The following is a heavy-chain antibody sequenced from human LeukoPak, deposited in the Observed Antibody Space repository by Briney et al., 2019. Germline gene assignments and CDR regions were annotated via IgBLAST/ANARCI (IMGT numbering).Heavy chain of an antibody. CDR1: GFIFSNYG. J-gene: IGHJ4*02. CDR3: VRDGMVTGPINY. CDR2: IRYDGKTE. Sequence: GGSLRLSCVVSGFIFSNYGMHWVRQAPGKGLEWVAFIRYDGKTEHYADSVKGRLTVSRDTSKNTLYLQVNSLRVEDTAVYYCVRDGMVTGPINYWGQGTLVAVSS. V-gene: IGHV3-30*02. D-gene: IGHD2-21*02.